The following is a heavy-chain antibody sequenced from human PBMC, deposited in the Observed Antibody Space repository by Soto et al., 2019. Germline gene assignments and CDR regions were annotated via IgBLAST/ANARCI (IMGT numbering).Heavy chain of an antibody. J-gene: IGHJ4*02. CDR1: GGSISGSY. CDR3: ARSVAVPGAHIDY. D-gene: IGHD6-19*01. CDR2: VYYTGST. Sequence: SETLSLTCSVSGGSISGSYWSWIRQSPGKGLEWLGYVYYTGSTNHSPSLRSRVSISVDTSKNEFSLRLSSVTAADTAVYFCARSVAVPGAHIDYWGQGTQVTVSS. V-gene: IGHV4-59*01.